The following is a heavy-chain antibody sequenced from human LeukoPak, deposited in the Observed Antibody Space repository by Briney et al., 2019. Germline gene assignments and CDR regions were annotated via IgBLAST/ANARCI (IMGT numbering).Heavy chain of an antibody. CDR1: GYSISSGYY. Sequence: PSETLSLTCAVSGYSISSGYYWGWIRQPPGKGLEWIATIHSSGSTYYNSSLKSRVTISVDTSKDQFSLRLSSVTAADTDVYYCVRDRGYNYGDLDFWGQGTLVTVSS. CDR3: VRDRGYNYGDLDF. CDR2: IHSSGST. D-gene: IGHD5-18*01. V-gene: IGHV4-38-2*02. J-gene: IGHJ4*02.